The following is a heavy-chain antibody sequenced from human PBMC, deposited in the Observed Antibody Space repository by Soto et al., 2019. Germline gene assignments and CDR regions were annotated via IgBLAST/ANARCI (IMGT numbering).Heavy chain of an antibody. D-gene: IGHD6-19*01. Sequence: QVQLVQSGAEVKKPGSSVKVSCKASGGTFSSYAISWVRQAPGQGLEWMGGIIPIFGTANYAQKFQGRVTITADESTSTAYMELSSLRSEDTAMYYCARWDSSGWRSWFDPWGQGTLVTVSS. CDR3: ARWDSSGWRSWFDP. CDR1: GGTFSSYA. V-gene: IGHV1-69*01. CDR2: IIPIFGTA. J-gene: IGHJ5*02.